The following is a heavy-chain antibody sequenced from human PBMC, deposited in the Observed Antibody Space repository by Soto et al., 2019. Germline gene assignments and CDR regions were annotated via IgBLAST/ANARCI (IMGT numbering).Heavy chain of an antibody. Sequence: SETLSLTCSFSGDSVTSHYFTWIRQSPEKGLEWIGYMNYSGFSHYNPSLKSRVTISVDTSKNQFSLQLSSVTAADTAVYYCARVGSSSWYGPPIYYYYYMDVWGKGTTVTVSS. J-gene: IGHJ6*03. CDR1: GDSVTSHY. D-gene: IGHD6-13*01. CDR2: MNYSGFS. CDR3: ARVGSSSWYGPPIYYYYYMDV. V-gene: IGHV4-59*02.